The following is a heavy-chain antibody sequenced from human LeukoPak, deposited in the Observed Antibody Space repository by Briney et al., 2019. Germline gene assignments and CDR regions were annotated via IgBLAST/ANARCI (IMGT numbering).Heavy chain of an antibody. D-gene: IGHD5-18*01. Sequence: VSVTVSCKASGYNFRSYGIGWVRQAPRQGLEWMGWITAGNGNTNYAQKVQGRVTMTTDTSTSTAYMELRSLRSDDTAVYFCARDLARGYSYGYNAFDIWGQGTMVTVSS. CDR3: ARDLARGYSYGYNAFDI. CDR2: ITAGNGNT. V-gene: IGHV1-18*01. CDR1: GYNFRSYG. J-gene: IGHJ3*02.